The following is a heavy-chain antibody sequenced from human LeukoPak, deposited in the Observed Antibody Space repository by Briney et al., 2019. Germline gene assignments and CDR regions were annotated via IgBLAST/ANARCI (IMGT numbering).Heavy chain of an antibody. D-gene: IGHD3-16*01. V-gene: IGHV4-59*01. CDR2: IYYSRST. CDR3: ARRPGYVWGGFFGAFDI. J-gene: IGHJ3*02. CDR1: GGSISSYY. Sequence: SETLSLTCTVSGGSISSYYWSWIRQPPGKGLEWTGYIYYSRSTNYNPSLKGRVTISIDTSKNQFSLKLSSVTAADTAVYYCARRPGYVWGGFFGAFDIWGQGTMVTVSS.